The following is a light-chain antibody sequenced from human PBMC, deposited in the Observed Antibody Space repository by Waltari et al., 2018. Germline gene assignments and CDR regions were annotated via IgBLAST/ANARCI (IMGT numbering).Light chain of an antibody. CDR2: AAS. CDR3: QQSFNVPYT. CDR1: RRVSTN. Sequence: DIQMTQSPSSLSASVGDRVTITCRASRRVSTNLNWYQQKPGKGPRLLIYAASSLQGGVPPRFSGSGSGTEFTLTISSMQPEDFATYSCQQSFNVPYTFGQGTKLEL. J-gene: IGKJ2*01. V-gene: IGKV1-39*01.